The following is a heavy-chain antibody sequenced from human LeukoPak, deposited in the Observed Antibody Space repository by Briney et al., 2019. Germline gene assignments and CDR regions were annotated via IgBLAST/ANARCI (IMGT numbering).Heavy chain of an antibody. Sequence: GGSLRLSCAASGFTFSSYGMHWVRQAPGKGLEWVAVISYDGSNKYYADSVKGRFTISRDNSKSTLYLQMNSLRAEDTAVYYCAKAGNYGDYYYYYGMDVWGQGTTVTVSS. CDR3: AKAGNYGDYYYYYGMDV. V-gene: IGHV3-30*18. J-gene: IGHJ6*02. CDR1: GFTFSSYG. D-gene: IGHD4-17*01. CDR2: ISYDGSNK.